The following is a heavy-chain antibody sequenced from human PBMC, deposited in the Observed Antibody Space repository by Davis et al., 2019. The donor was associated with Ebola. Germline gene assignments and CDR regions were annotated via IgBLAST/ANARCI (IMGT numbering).Heavy chain of an antibody. J-gene: IGHJ4*02. CDR3: AKGSAAVALFDY. V-gene: IGHV3-23*01. CDR1: GFTFSSYA. CDR2: ISGSAGNT. Sequence: GGSLRLSCAASGFTFSSYAMSWVRQAPGKGLEWVSAISGSAGNTYYADSVKGRFTISRDNSMNTLYLQMNSLRAEDTAVYYCAKGSAAVALFDYWGQGTLVTVSS. D-gene: IGHD6-19*01.